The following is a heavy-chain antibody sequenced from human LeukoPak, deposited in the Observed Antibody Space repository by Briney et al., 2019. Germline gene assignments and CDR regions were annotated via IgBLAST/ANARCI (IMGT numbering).Heavy chain of an antibody. CDR2: INPDATII. Sequence: GGSLRLSCAASGFTFSRYWMHWVRQVPGKGLVWVSRINPDATIITYADSVRGRFTISRDNAKNTLYLQLSNLSAEDTAVYYCVRDLVLVTSPGDPFDHWGQGTLVTVSS. D-gene: IGHD2-21*02. CDR3: VRDLVLVTSPGDPFDH. V-gene: IGHV3-74*01. J-gene: IGHJ4*02. CDR1: GFTFSRYW.